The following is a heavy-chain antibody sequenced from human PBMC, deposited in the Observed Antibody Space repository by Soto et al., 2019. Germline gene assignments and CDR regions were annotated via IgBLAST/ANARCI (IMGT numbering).Heavy chain of an antibody. D-gene: IGHD2-2*01. CDR3: AKDTSSSPSYMDV. CDR2: ISGSTGST. J-gene: IGHJ6*03. CDR1: GFTFSNFA. V-gene: IGHV3-23*01. Sequence: EVQVLESGGGLVQPGGSLRLSCAASGFTFSNFAMSWVRHAPGKGLEWVSEISGSTGSTYYADSVKGRFTISRDNSKNPPHLQMNSLRAEDTAVYYCAKDTSSSPSYMDVWGKGTTVTVSS.